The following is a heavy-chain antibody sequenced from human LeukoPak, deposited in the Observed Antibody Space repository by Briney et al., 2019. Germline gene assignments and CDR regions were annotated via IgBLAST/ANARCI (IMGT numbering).Heavy chain of an antibody. J-gene: IGHJ4*02. CDR3: AREDDWNYEDY. CDR1: GFTFSNCW. D-gene: IGHD1-7*01. Sequence: GGSLRLSCAASGFTFSNCWMSWVRQAPGKGLEWVANIKQDGSEKYYVNSVKGRFTISRDNAKNSLYLQLNSLRAEDTAIYYCAREDDWNYEDYWGQGTLVTVSS. CDR2: IKQDGSEK. V-gene: IGHV3-7*01.